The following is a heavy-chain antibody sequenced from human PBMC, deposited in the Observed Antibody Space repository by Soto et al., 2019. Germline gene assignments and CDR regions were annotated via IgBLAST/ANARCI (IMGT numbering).Heavy chain of an antibody. J-gene: IGHJ4*02. CDR3: ARDKDPPHNSEFWY. V-gene: IGHV1-69*12. CDR2: IIPIFGTA. CDR1: GGTFSSYA. D-gene: IGHD3-3*01. Sequence: QVQLVQSGAEVKKPGSSVKVSCKASGGTFSSYAISWVRQAPGQGLEWMGGIIPIFGTANYAQKFQGRVTIAADESTSTAYRELSSLRSDDTAVYYCARDKDPPHNSEFWYWGQGTLVTVSS.